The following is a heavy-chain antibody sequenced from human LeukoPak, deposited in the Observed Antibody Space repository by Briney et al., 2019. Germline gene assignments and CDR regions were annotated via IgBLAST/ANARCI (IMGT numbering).Heavy chain of an antibody. CDR3: ARDPSSSRNFDY. V-gene: IGHV3-21*01. D-gene: IGHD6-13*01. Sequence: GGSLRLSCAASGFTFSSYSMSWVRQAPGKGLEWVSSISSSSSYIYYADSVKGRFTISRDNAKNSLYLQMNSLRAEDTAVYYCARDPSSSRNFDYWGQGTLVTVSS. CDR1: GFTFSSYS. J-gene: IGHJ4*02. CDR2: ISSSSSYI.